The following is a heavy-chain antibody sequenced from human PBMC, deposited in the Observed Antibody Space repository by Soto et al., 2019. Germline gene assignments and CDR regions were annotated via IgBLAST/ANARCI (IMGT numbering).Heavy chain of an antibody. D-gene: IGHD4-17*01. V-gene: IGHV2-70*11. Sequence: TLSLTCAVSGGSISSGGYYWSWIRHPPGKALEWLARIDWDHDKYYSTSLKTRLTISKDTSKNQVVLTMTNIDPVDTATYYCVRTVTTVTKYREVGAFDIWGQGTMVTVSS. CDR3: VRTVTTVTKYREVGAFDI. CDR2: IDWDHDK. J-gene: IGHJ3*02. CDR1: GGSISSGGYY.